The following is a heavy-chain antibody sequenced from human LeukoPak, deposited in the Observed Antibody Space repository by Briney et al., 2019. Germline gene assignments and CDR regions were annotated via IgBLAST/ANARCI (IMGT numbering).Heavy chain of an antibody. CDR2: MKGDGSLI. Sequence: GGSLRLSCAASGFTFGYFWMSWVRQAPGRGLHWVASMKGDGSLIHYVDSVKGRFTISRDNAKNSLYLQMNSLRAEDTAVYYCARHGYSGYGGFDYWGQGTLVTVSS. D-gene: IGHD5-12*01. CDR1: GFTFGYFW. V-gene: IGHV3-7*01. J-gene: IGHJ4*02. CDR3: ARHGYSGYGGFDY.